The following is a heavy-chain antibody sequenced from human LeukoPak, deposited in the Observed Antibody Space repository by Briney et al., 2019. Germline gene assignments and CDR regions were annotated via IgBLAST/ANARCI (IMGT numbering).Heavy chain of an antibody. D-gene: IGHD1-1*01. CDR2: IIPIFGTA. J-gene: IGHJ6*03. V-gene: IGHV1-69*05. CDR3: ARDWKRMGYYYYMDV. CDR1: GGTFSSYA. Sequence: SVKVSCKASGGTFSSYAISWVRQAPGQGLEWMGGIIPIFGTANYAQKFQGRVTITTDESTSTAYMELSSLRSEDTAVYYCARDWKRMGYYYYMDVWGKGTTVTVSS.